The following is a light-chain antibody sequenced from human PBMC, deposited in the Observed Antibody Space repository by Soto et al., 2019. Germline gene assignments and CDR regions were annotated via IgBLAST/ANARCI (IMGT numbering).Light chain of an antibody. CDR3: QQYAESPIT. CDR1: QSVSSSY. V-gene: IGKV3-20*01. Sequence: EIVLTQSPGTLSLSPGERATLSCRASQSVSSSYLAWYQQKPGQAPRLLIYGASNRATGIPARFSGSGSGTDFTLTISRLEPEDIAVFYCQQYAESPITFGQGTRLEIK. J-gene: IGKJ5*01. CDR2: GAS.